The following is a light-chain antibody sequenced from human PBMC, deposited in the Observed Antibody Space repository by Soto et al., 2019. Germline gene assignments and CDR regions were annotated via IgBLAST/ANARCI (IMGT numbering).Light chain of an antibody. V-gene: IGKV1-39*01. Sequence: QMTQSPSSLSASVGDRVTITCRASQAISNYLNWYQQKPGKAPKVLIYGASGLQSGVPLTFSGSGYGTNFTFTIASLGPEDFATYYCQQSFYTPITLGQGTRLEIK. J-gene: IGKJ5*01. CDR2: GAS. CDR1: QAISNY. CDR3: QQSFYTPIT.